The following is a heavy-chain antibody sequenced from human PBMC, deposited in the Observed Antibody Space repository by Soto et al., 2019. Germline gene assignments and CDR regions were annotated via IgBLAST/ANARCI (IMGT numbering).Heavy chain of an antibody. D-gene: IGHD6-13*01. V-gene: IGHV3-30*18. CDR1: GFTFSSYG. CDR3: AKERRGSSSRHYYYGMDV. Sequence: GGSLRLSFAASGFTFSSYGMHWVREAPGKGLEWVAVISYDGSNKYYADSVKGRFTISRDNSKNTLYLQMNSLRAEDTAVYYCAKERRGSSSRHYYYGMDVWGQGTTVTVSS. CDR2: ISYDGSNK. J-gene: IGHJ6*02.